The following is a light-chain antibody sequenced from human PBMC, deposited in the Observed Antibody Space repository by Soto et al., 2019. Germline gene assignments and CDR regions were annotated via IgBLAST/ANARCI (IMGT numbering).Light chain of an antibody. V-gene: IGKV1-33*01. Sequence: DTQMTQSPSSLSASVGERVTITCQASQAINKYLNWHQQKPGKAPNLLIYDASNLETGVPSRFSGSGSGTSFTFTISSLQPEDVATYYCQQYDNLPLSFGGGTKVEIK. CDR3: QQYDNLPLS. CDR2: DAS. J-gene: IGKJ4*01. CDR1: QAINKY.